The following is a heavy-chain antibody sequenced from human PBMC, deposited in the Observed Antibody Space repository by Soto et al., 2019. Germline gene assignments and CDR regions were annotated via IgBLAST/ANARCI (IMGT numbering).Heavy chain of an antibody. J-gene: IGHJ4*02. CDR3: ARQDIKYYFGGGLYAQTPFFDN. CDR2: ISTYNGNT. CDR1: GYTFTSHV. Sequence: QVQLVQSGAEVKKPGASVKVSCTASGYTFTSHVINWVRQAPGQGLEWMGWISTYNGNTHYAQNLQGRVSMPTDTSTTTAYMELRSLRSDDTAVYFCARQDIKYYFGGGLYAQTPFFDNWGQGTLVTFSS. V-gene: IGHV1-18*04. D-gene: IGHD3-10*01.